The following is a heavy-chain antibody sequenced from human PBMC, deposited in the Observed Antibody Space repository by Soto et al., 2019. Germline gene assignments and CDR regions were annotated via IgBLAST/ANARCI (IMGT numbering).Heavy chain of an antibody. CDR1: GDIFINYW. J-gene: IGHJ3*01. CDR3: ASRKKTSDAFDF. CDR2: VYAENSDI. D-gene: IGHD1-1*01. Sequence: PGESLKISCEAFGDIFINYWIGWVRQMSGKGLEWMGSVYAENSDIRYNPAFQGQVTISVDKSINAAYLQWSNLKASDTAIYYCASRKKTSDAFDFWGQGTRVTV. V-gene: IGHV5-51*01.